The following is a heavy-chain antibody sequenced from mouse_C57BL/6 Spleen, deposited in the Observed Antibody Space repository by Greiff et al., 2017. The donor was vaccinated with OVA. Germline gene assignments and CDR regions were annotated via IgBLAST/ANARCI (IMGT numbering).Heavy chain of an antibody. CDR2: IRSKSNNYAT. CDR3: VRNYYGSSYAMDY. J-gene: IGHJ4*01. V-gene: IGHV10-1*01. D-gene: IGHD1-1*01. CDR1: GFSFNTYA. Sequence: EVKLMESGGGLVQPKGSLKLSCAASGFSFNTYAMNWVRQAPGKGLEWVARIRSKSNNYATYYADSVKDRFTISRDDSESMLYLQMNNLKTDDTAMYYCVRNYYGSSYAMDYWGKGTSVTVSS.